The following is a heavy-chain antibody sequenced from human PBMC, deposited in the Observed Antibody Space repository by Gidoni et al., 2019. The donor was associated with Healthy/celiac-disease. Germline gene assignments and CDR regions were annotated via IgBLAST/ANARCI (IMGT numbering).Heavy chain of an antibody. CDR1: GGSISSGSYY. D-gene: IGHD6-19*01. V-gene: IGHV4-61*02. J-gene: IGHJ4*02. CDR3: ARDFAVAAFDY. Sequence: QVQLQESGPGLVKLSQTLSLTCTVSGGSISSGSYYWSWIRQPAGKGLEWIGRIYTSGSTNYNPSLKSRVTISVDTSKNQFSLKLSSVTAADTAVYYCARDFAVAAFDYWGQGTLVTVSS. CDR2: IYTSGST.